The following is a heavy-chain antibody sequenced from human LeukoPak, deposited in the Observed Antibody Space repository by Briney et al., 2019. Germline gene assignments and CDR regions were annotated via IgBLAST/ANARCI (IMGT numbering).Heavy chain of an antibody. CDR2: IYYSGGT. V-gene: IGHV4-59*07. CDR3: ARGGYYGSGNDFRFDP. J-gene: IGHJ5*02. Sequence: SDTLSLTCTLSGGSISSYYWSWIRQPPGKRLEWIGYIYYSGGTNYKPSLKSRVTISVDTSKNQFSLKLSSVTAADTAAYYCARGGYYGSGNDFRFDPWGQGTLVTVSS. CDR1: GGSISSYY. D-gene: IGHD3-10*01.